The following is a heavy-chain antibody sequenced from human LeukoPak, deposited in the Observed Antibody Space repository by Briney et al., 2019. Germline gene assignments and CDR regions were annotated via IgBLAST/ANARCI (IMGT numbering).Heavy chain of an antibody. CDR3: ARGGHYYSYSMDV. CDR1: RYSFTDYY. CDR2: INPDSGGT. Sequence: GASVKVSCKASRYSFTDYYMHWVRQAPGQGLESMGWINPDSGGTNYPQKFQGRVTMTRDTSISTAYMELSRLRSDDTAVYYCARGGHYYSYSMDVWGKGTTVTVSS. J-gene: IGHJ6*03. V-gene: IGHV1-2*02.